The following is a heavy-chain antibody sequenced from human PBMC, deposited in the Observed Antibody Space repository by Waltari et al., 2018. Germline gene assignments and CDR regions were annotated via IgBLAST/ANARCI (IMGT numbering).Heavy chain of an antibody. CDR2: INHSGNT. CDR1: GGSFSGYY. D-gene: IGHD6-13*01. Sequence: QVQLQQWGAGLLKPSETLSLTCAVYGGSFSGYYWSWIRQSPGKGLEWIGEINHSGNTNYTPSLKSRVTISVDTSKNQCSRKLSSVTAADTAVYYCASGSSSWYSHYFDDWGQGTLVTVSS. J-gene: IGHJ4*02. V-gene: IGHV4-34*01. CDR3: ASGSSSWYSHYFDD.